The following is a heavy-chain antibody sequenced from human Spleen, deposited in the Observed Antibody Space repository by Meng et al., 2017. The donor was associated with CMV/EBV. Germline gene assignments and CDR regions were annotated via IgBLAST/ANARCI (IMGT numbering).Heavy chain of an antibody. J-gene: IGHJ4*02. CDR2: ISSSSSYI. CDR3: ARDQRYSNLYYFDY. CDR1: GFTFSSYS. V-gene: IGHV3-21*01. D-gene: IGHD4-11*01. Sequence: GSGFTFSSYSMNWVRQAPGKGLEWVSSISSSSSYIYYADSVKGRFTISRDNAKNSLYLQMNSLRAEDTAVYYCARDQRYSNLYYFDYWGQGTLVTVSS.